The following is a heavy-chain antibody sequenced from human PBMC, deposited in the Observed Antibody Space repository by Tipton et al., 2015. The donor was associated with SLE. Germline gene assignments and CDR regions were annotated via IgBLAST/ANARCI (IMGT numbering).Heavy chain of an antibody. V-gene: IGHV3-30*02. D-gene: IGHD2-2*02. J-gene: IGHJ6*03. CDR3: AKSGGPSDIVVLPVAIEAYYYYMDV. CDR2: IRSDGSDK. Sequence: GSLRLSCAASGFTFSSYGMHWVRQAPGKGLEWVAFIRSDGSDKYYADSVKGRFTISRDNSKNTLYLQVNSLRAEDTAVYYCAKSGGPSDIVVLPVAIEAYYYYMDVWGKGTTVTVSS. CDR1: GFTFSSYG.